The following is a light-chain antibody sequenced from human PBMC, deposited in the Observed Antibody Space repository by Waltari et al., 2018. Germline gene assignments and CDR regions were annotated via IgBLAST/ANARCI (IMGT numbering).Light chain of an antibody. CDR3: QQTYSVPLT. Sequence: DIQMTQSPSSVSAFVGDRVTITCRASQSISNWLAWYQQKPGKAPKLLINGASDLHNGVPSRFSGSGAGTDFTLTISSLQAEDFATYYCQQTYSVPLTFGGGTKVEVK. V-gene: IGKV1-12*01. CDR2: GAS. CDR1: QSISNW. J-gene: IGKJ4*01.